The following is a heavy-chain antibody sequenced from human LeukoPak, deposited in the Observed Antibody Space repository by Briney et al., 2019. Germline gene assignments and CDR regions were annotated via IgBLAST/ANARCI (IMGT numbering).Heavy chain of an antibody. J-gene: IGHJ6*04. CDR2: INPNSGGT. CDR1: GYTLTELS. Sequence: ASVKVSCKVSGYTLTELSMHWVRQAPGKGLEWMGWINPNSGGTNYAQKFQGRVTMTRDTSISTAYMELSRLRSDDTAVYYCARVVPAAMDVWGKGTTVTVSS. V-gene: IGHV1-2*02. CDR3: ARVVPAAMDV. D-gene: IGHD2-2*01.